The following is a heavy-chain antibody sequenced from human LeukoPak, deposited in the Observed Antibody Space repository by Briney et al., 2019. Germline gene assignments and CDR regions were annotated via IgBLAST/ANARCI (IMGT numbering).Heavy chain of an antibody. J-gene: IGHJ4*02. CDR2: IRDKANGGTT. CDR1: GFNFGEFV. V-gene: IGHV3-49*04. D-gene: IGHD2-15*01. Sequence: GGSLRPSCATSGFNFGEFVVSWVRQAPGTGLEWVGFIRDKANGGTTEYAASVEGRFMIARDDSKGLAYLEMNSLKVDDTGTYYCSRGFAADWGQGALVTVSS. CDR3: SRGFAAD.